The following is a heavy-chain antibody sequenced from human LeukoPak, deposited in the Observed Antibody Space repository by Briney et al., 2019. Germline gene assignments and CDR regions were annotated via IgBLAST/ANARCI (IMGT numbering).Heavy chain of an antibody. D-gene: IGHD1-26*01. CDR1: GFTFSSYW. V-gene: IGHV3-74*01. CDR3: ATSEEDSVGATDY. Sequence: PGGSLRLSCAASGFTFSSYWMHWVRQAPGKGLVWVSHIDTDGSSTTYADSVKGRFTISRDNSKNTLYLQMNSLRAEDTAVYYCATSEEDSVGATDYWGQGTLVTVSS. CDR2: IDTDGSST. J-gene: IGHJ4*02.